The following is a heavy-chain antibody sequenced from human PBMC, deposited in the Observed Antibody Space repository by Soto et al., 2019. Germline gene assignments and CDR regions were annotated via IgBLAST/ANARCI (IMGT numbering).Heavy chain of an antibody. CDR1: GGSISSGGYY. CDR2: IYYSWST. CDR3: SRHVVKAAIGYNWFGT. J-gene: IGHJ5*02. V-gene: IGHV4-31*03. Sequence: LSLTCTVSGGSISSGGYYWSWIRQHPGKGLEWIGYIYYSWSTYYNPSLKSRVTIYVDRSKNQFLVKLSSGTDAYTAVYYCSRHVVKAAIGYNWFGTWGEGTLVPASS. D-gene: IGHD2-2*01.